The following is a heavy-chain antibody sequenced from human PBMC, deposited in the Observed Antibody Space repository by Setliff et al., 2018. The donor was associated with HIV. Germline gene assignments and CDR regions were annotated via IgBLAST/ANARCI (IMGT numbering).Heavy chain of an antibody. V-gene: IGHV1-18*01. Sequence: GASVKVSCKASGYTFNSYGISWVRQAPGQGLEWMGWISAYNGDTNYAQKLQGRVTMTTDTSTSTAYMELRSLRSDDTAVYYCARDWGGGCAEYFQHWGQGTLVTVSS. D-gene: IGHD2-21*02. CDR2: ISAYNGDT. J-gene: IGHJ1*01. CDR3: ARDWGGGCAEYFQH. CDR1: GYTFNSYG.